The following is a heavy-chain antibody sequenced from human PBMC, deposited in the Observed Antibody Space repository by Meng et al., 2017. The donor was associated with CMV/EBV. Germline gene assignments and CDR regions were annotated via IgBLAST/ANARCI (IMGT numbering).Heavy chain of an antibody. V-gene: IGHV4-38-2*02. CDR2: IYHSGST. Sequence: ETLSLTCTVSGYSISSGYYWGWIRQPPGKGLEWIGSIYHSGSTYYNPSLKSRVTISVDTSKNQFSLKLSSVTAADTAVYYCARGSRWFDPWGQGTLVTVSS. CDR3: ARGSRWFDP. J-gene: IGHJ5*02. CDR1: GYSISSGYY.